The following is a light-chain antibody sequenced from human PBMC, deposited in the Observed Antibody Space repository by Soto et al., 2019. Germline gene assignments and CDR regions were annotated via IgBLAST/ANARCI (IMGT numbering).Light chain of an antibody. V-gene: IGKV3-20*01. CDR1: QSVSNNY. Sequence: EIVLTRSPGSLSLSPWEIATLGVMGSQSVSNNYLAWYQQKPGQAPRLLIYGASSRATGIPDRFSGSGSGTDFTLTISRLEPEDFAVYYCQQYGSSPLTFGGGTKVDIK. CDR3: QQYGSSPLT. J-gene: IGKJ4*01. CDR2: GAS.